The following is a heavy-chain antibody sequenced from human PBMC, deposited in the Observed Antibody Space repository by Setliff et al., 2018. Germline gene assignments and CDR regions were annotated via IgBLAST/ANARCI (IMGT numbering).Heavy chain of an antibody. CDR2: IIPIFGTA. CDR1: GGTFSIYT. D-gene: IGHD5-18*01. CDR3: AGAGEAYGYGGAFDI. J-gene: IGHJ3*02. Sequence: GASVKVSCKASGGTFSIYTISWVRQAPGQGLEWMGRIIPIFGTANYAQKFQGRVTITADKSTSTAYMELSSLRSEDTAVYYCAGAGEAYGYGGAFDIWGQGTMVTVSS. V-gene: IGHV1-69*08.